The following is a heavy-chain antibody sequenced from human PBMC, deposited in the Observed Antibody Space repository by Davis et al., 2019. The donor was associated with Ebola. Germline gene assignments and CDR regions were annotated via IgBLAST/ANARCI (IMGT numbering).Heavy chain of an antibody. CDR2: IIPMFGMV. V-gene: IGHV1-69*13. J-gene: IGHJ4*02. Sequence: SVKVSCKASGGSINNCVITWVRQAPGQGLEWVGRIIPMFGMVKYAQKFQGRVTIIADGSTNTAYMELNTLTSEDTAMYYCAREGFDEGVPIAWGQGTLITVSS. CDR1: GGSINNCV. D-gene: IGHD2-15*01. CDR3: AREGFDEGVPIA.